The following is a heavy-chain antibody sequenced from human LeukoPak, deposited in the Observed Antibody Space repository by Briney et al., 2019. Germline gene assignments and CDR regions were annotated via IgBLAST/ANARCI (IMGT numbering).Heavy chain of an antibody. CDR2: INRYGNDK. D-gene: IGHD6-6*01. V-gene: IGHV3-7*01. Sequence: PGGSLRLSCAASGFTFSNYWMSWVRQAPGKGLEWVANINRYGNDKYYVDSVKGRFTISRDNAKNTLYLQMNSLRAEDTAVYYCAREYSSSSGRVFDCWGQGTLVTVSS. CDR1: GFTFSNYW. CDR3: AREYSSSSGRVFDC. J-gene: IGHJ4*02.